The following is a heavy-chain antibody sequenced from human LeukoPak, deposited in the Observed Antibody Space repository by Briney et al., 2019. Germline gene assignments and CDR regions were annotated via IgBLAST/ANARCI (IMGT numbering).Heavy chain of an antibody. CDR2: MGISGGYT. CDR1: GFTLSSYA. V-gene: IGHV3-23*01. D-gene: IGHD3-9*01. CDR3: ARGGGGNSDFLTTYTGASLSFDY. Sequence: GGSLRLSCVASGFTLSSYAMSWVRQAPGKGLQWVSSMGISGGYTWYAGSVKGRFTISRDSSKNTLYLQMNSLRAEDTAVYYCARGGGGNSDFLTTYTGASLSFDYWGQGALVTVSS. J-gene: IGHJ4*02.